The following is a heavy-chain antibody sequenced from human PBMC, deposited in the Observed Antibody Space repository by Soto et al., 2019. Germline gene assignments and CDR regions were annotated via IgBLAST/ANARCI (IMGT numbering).Heavy chain of an antibody. V-gene: IGHV3-21*01. J-gene: IGHJ3*02. CDR1: GFTFSSYS. CDR3: AREWSSGWYGGDAFDI. Sequence: GGSLRLSCAASGFTFSSYSMNWVRQAPGKGLEWVSSISSSSSYIYYADSVKGRFTISRDNAKNSLYLQMNSLRAEDTAVYYCAREWSSGWYGGDAFDIWGQGTMVTVSS. CDR2: ISSSSSYI. D-gene: IGHD6-19*01.